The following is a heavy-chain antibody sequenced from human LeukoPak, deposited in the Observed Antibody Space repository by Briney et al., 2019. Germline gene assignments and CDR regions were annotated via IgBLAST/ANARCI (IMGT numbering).Heavy chain of an antibody. Sequence: GGSLRLSCAASGFTFSSYSMNWVRQAPGKGLEWVSSISSSSSYIYYADSVKGRFTISRDNAKNSLYLQMNSLRAEDTAMYYCARVFRLAGFDYWGQGTLVTVSS. CDR2: ISSSSSYI. D-gene: IGHD3/OR15-3a*01. CDR1: GFTFSSYS. V-gene: IGHV3-21*01. CDR3: ARVFRLAGFDY. J-gene: IGHJ4*02.